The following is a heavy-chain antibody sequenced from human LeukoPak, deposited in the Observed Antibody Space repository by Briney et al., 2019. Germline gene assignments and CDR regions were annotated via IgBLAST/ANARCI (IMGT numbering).Heavy chain of an antibody. D-gene: IGHD5-24*01. CDR3: ARVGGMTTINNAAFDI. J-gene: IGHJ3*02. CDR2: IYHSGST. V-gene: IGHV4-59*01. Sequence: SETLSLTCTVSGGSINSYYWNWIRQPPGKGLEWIGCIYHSGSTNYNPSLKSRVTISLDTSKNQFSLKLTSVTAADTAIYYCARVGGMTTINNAAFDIWGQGTMATVSS. CDR1: GGSINSYY.